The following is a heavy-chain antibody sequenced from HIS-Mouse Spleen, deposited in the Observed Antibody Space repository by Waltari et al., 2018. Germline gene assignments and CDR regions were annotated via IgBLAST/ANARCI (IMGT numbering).Heavy chain of an antibody. CDR1: GYSISRGYY. Sequence: QVQLQESGPGLVKPSETLSLTCTVSGYSISRGYYWGWIRQPPGKGLEWIGSIYHSGRTYYNPSLKSRVTISVDTSKNQFSLKLSSVTAADTAVYYCARVKTGDAFDIWGQGTMVTVSS. CDR2: IYHSGRT. D-gene: IGHD7-27*01. V-gene: IGHV4-38-2*02. CDR3: ARVKTGDAFDI. J-gene: IGHJ3*02.